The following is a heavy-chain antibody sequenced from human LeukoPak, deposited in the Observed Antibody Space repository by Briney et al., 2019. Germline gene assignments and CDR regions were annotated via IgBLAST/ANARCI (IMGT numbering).Heavy chain of an antibody. Sequence: PSETLSLTCTVSGGSISSGDYYWSWIRQPPGKGLEWIGYIYYSGSTYYNPSLKSRVTISVDTSKNQFSLKLSSVTAADTAVYYCARAGTTVTTACDYWGQGTLVTVSS. J-gene: IGHJ4*02. V-gene: IGHV4-30-4*01. CDR2: IYYSGST. CDR3: ARAGTTVTTACDY. CDR1: GGSISSGDYY. D-gene: IGHD4-17*01.